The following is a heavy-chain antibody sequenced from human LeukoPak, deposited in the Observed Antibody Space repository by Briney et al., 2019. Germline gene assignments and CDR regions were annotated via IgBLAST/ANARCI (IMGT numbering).Heavy chain of an antibody. CDR3: ASGYYYDSSGYPNY. CDR1: GGSFSGYY. J-gene: IGHJ4*02. V-gene: IGHV4-34*01. CDR2: INHSGST. Sequence: SETLSLTCAVYGGSFSGYYWSWIRQPPGKGLEWIGEINHSGSTNYNPSLKCRVTISVDTSKNQFSLKLSSVTAADTAVYYCASGYYYDSSGYPNYWGQGTLVTVSS. D-gene: IGHD3-22*01.